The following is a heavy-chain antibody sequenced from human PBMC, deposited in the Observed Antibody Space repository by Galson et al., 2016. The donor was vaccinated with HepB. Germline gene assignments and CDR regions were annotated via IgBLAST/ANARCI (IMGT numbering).Heavy chain of an antibody. CDR1: GFTFTTYE. Sequence: SLRLSCAASGFTFTTYEMTWVRQAPGKGLEWISYISSYGSTIYYADSVKGRFTISRDNAENSLYLQMNSLRAEDTAVYYRARVRWLEPLDYWGQGTLVTVSS. CDR2: ISSYGSTI. V-gene: IGHV3-48*03. D-gene: IGHD6-19*01. CDR3: ARVRWLEPLDY. J-gene: IGHJ4*02.